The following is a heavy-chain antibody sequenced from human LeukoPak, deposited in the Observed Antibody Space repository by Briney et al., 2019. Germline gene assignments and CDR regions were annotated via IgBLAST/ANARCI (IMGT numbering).Heavy chain of an antibody. Sequence: ASVKVSCKASGGTFSSYAISWVRQAPGQGLEWMGGIIPTFGIANYAQKFQGRVTITADKSTSTAYMELSSLRSEDTAVYYCARGRKVRGVIIGYYYYMDVWGKGTTVTISS. CDR3: ARGRKVRGVIIGYYYYMDV. V-gene: IGHV1-69*10. CDR1: GGTFSSYA. CDR2: IIPTFGIA. D-gene: IGHD3-10*01. J-gene: IGHJ6*03.